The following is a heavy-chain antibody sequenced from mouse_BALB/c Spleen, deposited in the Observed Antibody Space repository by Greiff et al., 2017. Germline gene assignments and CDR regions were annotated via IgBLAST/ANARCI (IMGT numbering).Heavy chain of an antibody. V-gene: IGHV5-6-5*01. CDR1: GFTFSSYA. J-gene: IGHJ4*01. CDR3: ARREYPYRYDEVYYAMDY. CDR2: ISSGGST. D-gene: IGHD2-14*01. Sequence: EVQLVESGGGLVKPGGSLKLSCAASGFTFSSYAMSWVRQTPEKRLEWVASISSGGSTYYPDSVKGRFTISRDNARNILYLQMSSLRSEDTAMYYCARREYPYRYDEVYYAMDYWGQGTSVTVSS.